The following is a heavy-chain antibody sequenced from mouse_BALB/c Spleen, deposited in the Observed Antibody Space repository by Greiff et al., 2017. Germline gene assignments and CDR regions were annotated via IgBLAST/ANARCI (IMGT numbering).Heavy chain of an antibody. V-gene: IGHV2-6-7*01. D-gene: IGHD1-1*01. CDR1: GFSLTGYG. Sequence: QVQLQQSGPGLVAPSQSLSITCTVSGFSLTGYGVNWVRQPPGKGLEWLGMIWGDGSTDYNSALKSRLSISKDNSKSQVFLKMNSLQTDDTAMYYCARLPTVPHYYAMDYWGQGTSVTVSS. J-gene: IGHJ4*01. CDR2: IWGDGST. CDR3: ARLPTVPHYYAMDY.